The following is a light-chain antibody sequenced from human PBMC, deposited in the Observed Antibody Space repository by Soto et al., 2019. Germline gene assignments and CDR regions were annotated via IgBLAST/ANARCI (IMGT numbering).Light chain of an antibody. CDR2: GAS. V-gene: IGKV3-20*01. CDR3: QQYGTSRGT. Sequence: IVLTQSPDTLSLSPGERATLSCRASQSVSSSFLAWYQQKPGQAPRLLIYGASSRASGIPDRFSGSGSGTDFTLTISRLEPEDFAVYYGQQYGTSRGTFGQGTKLEIK. J-gene: IGKJ2*01. CDR1: QSVSSSF.